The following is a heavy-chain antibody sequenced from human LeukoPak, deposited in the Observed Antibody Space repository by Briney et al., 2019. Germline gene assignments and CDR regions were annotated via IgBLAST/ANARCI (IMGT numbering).Heavy chain of an antibody. D-gene: IGHD2-2*01. J-gene: IGHJ4*02. CDR3: ATVVPAAYFDY. Sequence: ASVKVSFKASGGTYSSYAISWLRQAPGQGLEWMGRIIPILGIANYAQKFQGIVTITADTSTSTAYMELSSLRSEDTAVYYCATVVPAAYFDYWGQGTLVTVSS. V-gene: IGHV1-69*04. CDR2: IIPILGIA. CDR1: GGTYSSYA.